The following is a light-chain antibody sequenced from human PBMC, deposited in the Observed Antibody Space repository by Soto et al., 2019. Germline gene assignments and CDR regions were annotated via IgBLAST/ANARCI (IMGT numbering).Light chain of an antibody. CDR3: QQYDNWPET. CDR1: QSVSSN. J-gene: IGKJ1*01. V-gene: IGKV3-15*01. CDR2: GAS. Sequence: EIVMTQSPATLSVSPGERATLSCRARQSVSSNLAWYQQKPGQAPRLLIYGASTRATGIPARFSGSGSGKEFTLTSSSLQSEDCAVSYYQQYDNWPETFGQGTKVEIK.